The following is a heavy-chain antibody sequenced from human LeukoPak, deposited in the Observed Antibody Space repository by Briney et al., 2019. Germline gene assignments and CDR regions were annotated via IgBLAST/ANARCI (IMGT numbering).Heavy chain of an antibody. CDR3: AREVYSSSWSYYFDY. V-gene: IGHV3-74*01. J-gene: IGHJ4*02. Sequence: GGSLRLSCAASGFSFSSYWMHWVRQAPGKGLVWVSRINGDGSSTRYADSVKGRFTISRDNAKNSLYLQMNSLRAEDTAVYYCAREVYSSSWSYYFDYWGQGTLVTVSS. CDR1: GFSFSSYW. CDR2: INGDGSST. D-gene: IGHD6-13*01.